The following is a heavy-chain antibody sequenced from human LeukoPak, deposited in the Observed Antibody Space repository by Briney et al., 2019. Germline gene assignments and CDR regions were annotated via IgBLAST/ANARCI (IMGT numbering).Heavy chain of an antibody. CDR3: ARDPDY. CDR2: INHSGST. J-gene: IGHJ4*02. Sequence: PSETLSLTCAVYGGSFSGYYWSWIRQPPGKGLEWIGEINHSGSTNYNPSLKSRVTISVDTSKNQFSLKLSSVTAADTAVYCCARDPDYWGQGTLVTVSS. V-gene: IGHV4-34*01. CDR1: GGSFSGYY.